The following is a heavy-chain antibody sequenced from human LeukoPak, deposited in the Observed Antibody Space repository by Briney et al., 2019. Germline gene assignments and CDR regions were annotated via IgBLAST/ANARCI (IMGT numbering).Heavy chain of an antibody. D-gene: IGHD3-10*01. CDR1: GFTFSSYA. V-gene: IGHV3-23*01. CDR3: AKRKTYLDAFYI. CDR2: ISGSGGST. Sequence: GGSLRLSCAASGFTFSSYAMSWVRQAPGKGLEWVSAISGSGGSTYYADSVKGRFTISRDNSKNTLYLQMNSLRADDTAVYYLAKRKTYLDAFYILGQRTVVTVSS. J-gene: IGHJ3*02.